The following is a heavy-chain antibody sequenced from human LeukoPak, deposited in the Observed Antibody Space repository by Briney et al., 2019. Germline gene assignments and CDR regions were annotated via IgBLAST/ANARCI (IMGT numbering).Heavy chain of an antibody. CDR2: INHSGST. CDR1: GGSFSGYY. D-gene: IGHD6-6*01. Sequence: SETLSLTCPVYGGSFSGYYWSWIRQPPGKGLEWIGEINHSGSTNYNPSLKSRVTISVDTSKNQFSLKLSSVTAADTAVYYCARTYSSSGFNWFGPWGQGTLVTVSS. J-gene: IGHJ5*02. V-gene: IGHV4-34*01. CDR3: ARTYSSSGFNWFGP.